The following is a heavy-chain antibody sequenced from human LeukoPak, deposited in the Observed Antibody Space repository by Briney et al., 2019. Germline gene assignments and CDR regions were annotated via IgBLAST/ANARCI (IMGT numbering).Heavy chain of an antibody. Sequence: GGSLRLSCAASGFTFSSYGMHWVRQAPGKGLEWVAVISYDGSNKYYADSVKGRFTISRDNSKNTLYLQMNSLRAEDTAVYYCAREIVVVVGGAFDIWGQGTMVTVSS. CDR3: AREIVVVVGGAFDI. CDR2: ISYDGSNK. V-gene: IGHV3-30*03. D-gene: IGHD2-15*01. J-gene: IGHJ3*02. CDR1: GFTFSSYG.